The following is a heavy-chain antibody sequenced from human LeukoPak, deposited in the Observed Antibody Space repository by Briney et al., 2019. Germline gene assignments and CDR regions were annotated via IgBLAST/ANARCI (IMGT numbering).Heavy chain of an antibody. J-gene: IGHJ4*02. D-gene: IGHD3-3*01. CDR2: VSGSGRGT. CDR1: GFSISSYA. V-gene: IGHV3-23*01. Sequence: PGGSLRLSCATSGFSISSYAMSWVRQAPGKGREGVAIVSGSGRGTYYADSVKDRWTVCRDCWTSTLYLNMTRLRAEDTAVYYCAKEAPHTAVLIALPEWNYIHSWGRGILVSVSS. CDR3: AKEAPHTAVLIALPEWNYIHS.